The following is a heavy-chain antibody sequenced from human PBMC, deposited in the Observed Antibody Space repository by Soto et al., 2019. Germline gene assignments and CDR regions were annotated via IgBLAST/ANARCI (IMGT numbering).Heavy chain of an antibody. V-gene: IGHV3-23*01. Sequence: EVQLLESGGGLVQPGGSLRLSCAASGFTFSSYAMSWFRQAPGKGLEWVSAISGSGGSTYYADSVKGRFTISRDNSKNTLYLQMNSLRAEDTAVYYCAFPRAVAENYYFDYWGQGTLVTVSS. J-gene: IGHJ4*02. CDR3: AFPRAVAENYYFDY. CDR1: GFTFSSYA. D-gene: IGHD6-19*01. CDR2: ISGSGGST.